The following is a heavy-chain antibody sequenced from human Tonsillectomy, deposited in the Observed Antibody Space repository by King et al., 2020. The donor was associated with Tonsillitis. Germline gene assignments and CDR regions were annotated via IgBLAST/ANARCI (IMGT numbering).Heavy chain of an antibody. Sequence: VQLVESGAEVKKPGSSVKVSCKAAGGTLSSFGFSWVRQAPGQGLEWMGGIIPIFGTTNNAQKLQGRVTITADESTSTVYMELDSLRSEDTALYYCARTLPFNHSGTSYYELGAFDGWGQGTLVTVSS. CDR1: GGTLSSFG. J-gene: IGHJ3*01. V-gene: IGHV1-69*01. CDR2: IIPIFGTT. D-gene: IGHD2/OR15-2a*01. CDR3: ARTLPFNHSGTSYYELGAFDG.